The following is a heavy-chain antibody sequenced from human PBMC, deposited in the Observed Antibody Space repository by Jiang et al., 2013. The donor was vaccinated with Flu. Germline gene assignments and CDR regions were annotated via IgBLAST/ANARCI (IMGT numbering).Heavy chain of an antibody. V-gene: IGHV4-4*02. Sequence: GSGLVKPSGTLSLTCAVSGGSISSSNWWSWVRQPPGKGLEWIGEIYHSGSTNYNPSLKSRVTISVDKSKNQFSLKLSSVTAADTAVYYCARRMPIVVVPAAGDFRDAFDIWGQGTMVTVSS. CDR2: IYHSGST. D-gene: IGHD2-2*01. CDR3: ARRMPIVVVPAAGDFRDAFDI. CDR1: GGSISSSNW. J-gene: IGHJ3*02.